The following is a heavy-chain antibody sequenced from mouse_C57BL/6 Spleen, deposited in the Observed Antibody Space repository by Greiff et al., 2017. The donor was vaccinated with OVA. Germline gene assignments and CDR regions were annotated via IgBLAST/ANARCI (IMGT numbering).Heavy chain of an antibody. D-gene: IGHD3-2*02. Sequence: VQLQQSGAELVKPGASVKISCKASGYAFSSYWMNWVKQRPGKGLEWIGQIYPGDGDTNYNGKFKGKATLTADKSSSTAYMQLSSLTSEDSAVYFCARWDSGYLDYFDYWGQGTTLTVSS. V-gene: IGHV1-80*01. CDR1: GYAFSSYW. CDR2: IYPGDGDT. J-gene: IGHJ2*01. CDR3: ARWDSGYLDYFDY.